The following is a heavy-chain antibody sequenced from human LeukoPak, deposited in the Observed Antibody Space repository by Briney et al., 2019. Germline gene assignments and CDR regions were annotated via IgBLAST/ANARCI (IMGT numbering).Heavy chain of an antibody. CDR1: EDTFTRHY. Sequence: ASVKVSCKASEDTFTRHYIHWVRQAPGQGLEWIGLINPDDGSIDYTQKLRGRITVTRDRSTSTVYMELKSLRSDDTAVYYCAREGGSYKHFDDWGQGSLVTVSS. V-gene: IGHV1-46*04. D-gene: IGHD3-10*01. CDR2: INPDDGSI. CDR3: AREGGSYKHFDD. J-gene: IGHJ4*02.